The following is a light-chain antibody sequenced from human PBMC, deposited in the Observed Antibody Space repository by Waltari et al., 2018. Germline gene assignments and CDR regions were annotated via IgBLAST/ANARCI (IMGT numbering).Light chain of an antibody. CDR1: QSVSSW. J-gene: IGKJ4*01. CDR3: QQYNSYPLT. Sequence: DIQMTQSPSTLSASVGDRVTITCRASQSVSSWLAWYQQKPGKAPKLLIYKASSLESGVPSRLSGSGSWTEFTLTSSSLQPDDFATYYCQQYNSYPLTFGGGTKVEMK. V-gene: IGKV1-5*03. CDR2: KAS.